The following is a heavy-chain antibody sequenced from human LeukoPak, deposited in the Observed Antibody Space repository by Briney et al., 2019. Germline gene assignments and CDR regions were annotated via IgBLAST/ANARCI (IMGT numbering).Heavy chain of an antibody. CDR1: GGSFSFYF. J-gene: IGHJ4*02. V-gene: IGHV4-34*01. CDR3: ARQGCGGDCYPDY. D-gene: IGHD2-21*02. CDR2: IDHSGST. Sequence: PSETLSLTCALYGGSFSFYFWSWIRQSPGKGLEWIGEIDHSGSTKYNQSLKSRVSISVDKSKKQFSLKLNSVTAADTAVYYCARQGCGGDCYPDYWGQGTLVTVSS.